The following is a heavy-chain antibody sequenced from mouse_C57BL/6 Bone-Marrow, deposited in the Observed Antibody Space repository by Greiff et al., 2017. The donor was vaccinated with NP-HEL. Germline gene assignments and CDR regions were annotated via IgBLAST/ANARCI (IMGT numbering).Heavy chain of an antibody. CDR1: GFTFSSYG. CDR2: ISSGGSYT. V-gene: IGHV5-6*01. Sequence: EVQGVESGGDLVKPGGSLKLSCAASGFTFSSYGMSWVRQTPDKRLEWVATISSGGSYTYYPDSVKGRFTISRDNAKNTLYLQMSSLKSEDTAMYYCARWLLPDYWGQGTTLTVSS. CDR3: ARWLLPDY. D-gene: IGHD2-3*01. J-gene: IGHJ2*01.